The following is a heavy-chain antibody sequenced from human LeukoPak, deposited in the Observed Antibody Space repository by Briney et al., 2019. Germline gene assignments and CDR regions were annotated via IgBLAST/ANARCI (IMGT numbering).Heavy chain of an antibody. CDR2: IYYSGST. Sequence: PSETLSLTCTVSGGSISSYYWSWIRQPPGKGLEWIGYIYYSGSTNYNPSLKSRVTISVDTSKNQFSLKLSSVTAADTAVYYCAGWAYYGSGSYHDYWGQGTLVTVSS. D-gene: IGHD3-10*01. V-gene: IGHV4-59*01. CDR3: AGWAYYGSGSYHDY. J-gene: IGHJ4*02. CDR1: GGSISSYY.